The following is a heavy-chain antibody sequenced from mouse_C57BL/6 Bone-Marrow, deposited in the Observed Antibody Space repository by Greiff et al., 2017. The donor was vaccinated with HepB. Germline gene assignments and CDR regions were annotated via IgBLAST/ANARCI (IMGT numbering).Heavy chain of an antibody. J-gene: IGHJ4*01. CDR1: GYTFTSYG. CDR2: IYPRSGNT. D-gene: IGHD1-1*01. Sequence: VQLQQSGAELARPGASVKLSCKASGYTFTSYGISWVKQRTGQGLEWIGEIYPRSGNTYYNEKFKGKATLTADKSSSTAYMELRSLTSEDSAVYFCARDYYGSSSYYAMDDWGQGTSVTVSS. CDR3: ARDYYGSSSYYAMDD. V-gene: IGHV1-81*01.